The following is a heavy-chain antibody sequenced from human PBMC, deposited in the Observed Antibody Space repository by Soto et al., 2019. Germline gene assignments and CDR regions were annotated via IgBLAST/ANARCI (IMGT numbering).Heavy chain of an antibody. V-gene: IGHV3-33*01. Sequence: GGSLRLSCAASGLTFSSYGMHWVRQAPGKGLEWVAVIWYDGSNKYYADSVKGRFTISRDNSKNTLYLQMNSLRAEDTAVYYCARDRSHSSSWYRSTYYYYYGMDVWGQGTTVTVSS. CDR1: GLTFSSYG. CDR3: ARDRSHSSSWYRSTYYYYYGMDV. D-gene: IGHD6-13*01. J-gene: IGHJ6*02. CDR2: IWYDGSNK.